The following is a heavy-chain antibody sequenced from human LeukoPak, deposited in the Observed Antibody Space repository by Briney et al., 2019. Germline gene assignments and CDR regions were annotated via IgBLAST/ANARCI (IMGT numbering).Heavy chain of an antibody. CDR2: IYYSGST. V-gene: IGHV4-59*01. J-gene: IGHJ6*03. CDR3: ARALYDFWSGYYYYYMDA. CDR1: GGSISSYY. Sequence: SETLSLTCTVSGGSISSYYWSWIRQPPGKGLEWIGYIYYSGSTNYNPSLKSRVTISVGTSKNQFSLKLSSVTAADTAVYYCARALYDFWSGYYYYYMDAWGKGTTVTVSS. D-gene: IGHD3-3*01.